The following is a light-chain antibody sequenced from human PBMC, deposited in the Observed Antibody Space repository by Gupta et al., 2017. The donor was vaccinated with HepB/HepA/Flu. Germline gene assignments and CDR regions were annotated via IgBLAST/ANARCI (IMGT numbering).Light chain of an antibody. Sequence: SYVLTQPPSVSVAPGETADITCAGNNIQTKSVHWYQQKPGQAPVVVIYYDGDRPSGIPERFSGSNSGNKATLTISSVEAGDEAAYYCQVWDSTRNQVVFGGGTKVTVL. CDR3: QVWDSTRNQVV. V-gene: IGLV3-21*04. J-gene: IGLJ2*01. CDR1: NIQTKS. CDR2: YDG.